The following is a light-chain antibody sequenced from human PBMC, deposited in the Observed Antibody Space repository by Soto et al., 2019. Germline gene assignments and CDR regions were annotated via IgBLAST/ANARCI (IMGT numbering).Light chain of an antibody. Sequence: DIVLTQSPATRSLSPGERASLSCRASQSVSNSLAWYQQKPDQPPRLLIYDASTRATGIPARFTGSGSGTDFTLAISSLEPEDFAVYYCQQRTSWPLLTFGGGTKVEIK. J-gene: IGKJ4*01. CDR2: DAS. CDR3: QQRTSWPLLT. V-gene: IGKV3-11*01. CDR1: QSVSNS.